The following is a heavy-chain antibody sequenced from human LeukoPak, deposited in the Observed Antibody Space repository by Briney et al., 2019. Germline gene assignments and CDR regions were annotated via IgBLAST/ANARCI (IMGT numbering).Heavy chain of an antibody. V-gene: IGHV1-18*01. Sequence: ASVKVSCKASGYTFTSYGISWVRQAPGQGLEWMGWSSAYNGNTNYAQKLQGRVTMTTDTSTSTAYMELRSLRSDDTAVYYCARDLRAVVVPAAIPDSFDYWGQGTLVTVSS. CDR2: SSAYNGNT. J-gene: IGHJ4*02. D-gene: IGHD2-2*01. CDR3: ARDLRAVVVPAAIPDSFDY. CDR1: GYTFTSYG.